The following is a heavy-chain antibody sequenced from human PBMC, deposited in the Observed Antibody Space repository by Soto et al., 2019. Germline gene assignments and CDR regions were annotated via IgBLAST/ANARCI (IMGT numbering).Heavy chain of an antibody. CDR2: IGANNGNT. CDR1: GYTFTSYG. Sequence: QVQLVQSGAEVKKPGDSVRVSCKASGYTFTSYGIGWVRQAPGQGLEWMGWIGANNGNTKYAQKVQGRVTMTTDASTSTAYMELRSLISDDAAVYYCARDGYFDPWGQGTLVTVSS. J-gene: IGHJ4*02. V-gene: IGHV1-18*01. CDR3: ARDGYFDP.